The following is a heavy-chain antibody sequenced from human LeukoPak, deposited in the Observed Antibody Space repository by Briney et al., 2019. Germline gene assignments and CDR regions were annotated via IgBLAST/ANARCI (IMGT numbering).Heavy chain of an antibody. J-gene: IGHJ3*02. D-gene: IGHD6-13*01. CDR2: IIPIFGTA. V-gene: IGHV1-69*13. Sequence: SVKVSCKASGGTFSSYAISWVRQAPGQGLEWMGGIIPIFGTANYAQKFQGRVTITADESTSTAYMELSRLRSDDTAVYYCARLSLGVSSSWSREDGAFDIWGQGTMVTVSS. CDR3: ARLSLGVSSSWSREDGAFDI. CDR1: GGTFSSYA.